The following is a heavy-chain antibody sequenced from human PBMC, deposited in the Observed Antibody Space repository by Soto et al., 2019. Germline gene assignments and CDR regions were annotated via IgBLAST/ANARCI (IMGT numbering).Heavy chain of an antibody. D-gene: IGHD2-15*01. Sequence: ASVKVSCKASGYTFTSYSMHWVRQAPGQGLEWMGIINPSSGRTSYAQNFQGRVTMTSDTSTSIVYMEMSSLKSEDMAVYYCARDHNFGFILYDMDVWGQGTTVTVSS. CDR3: ARDHNFGFILYDMDV. CDR1: GYTFTSYS. J-gene: IGHJ6*02. CDR2: INPSSGRT. V-gene: IGHV1-46*01.